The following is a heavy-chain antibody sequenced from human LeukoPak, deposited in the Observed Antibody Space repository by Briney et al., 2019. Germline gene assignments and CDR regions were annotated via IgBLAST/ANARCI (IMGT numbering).Heavy chain of an antibody. CDR2: ISGDGGST. V-gene: IGHV3-43*02. CDR3: ARDSQEFFQH. Sequence: GGSLRLSCAASGFTFSNAWMSWVRQAPGKGLEWVSLISGDGGSTYYADSMKGRFSISRDNSKNSLYLQMNSLRTEDTALYYCARDSQEFFQHWGQGTLVTVSS. J-gene: IGHJ1*01. CDR1: GFTFSNAW.